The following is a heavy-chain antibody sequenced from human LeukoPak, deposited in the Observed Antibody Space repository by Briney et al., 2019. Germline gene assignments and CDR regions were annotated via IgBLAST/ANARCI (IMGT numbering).Heavy chain of an antibody. V-gene: IGHV3-23*01. CDR3: AKDPAMVRGVIH. CDR1: GFTFSSYA. D-gene: IGHD3-10*01. Sequence: PGGSLRLSCAASGFTFSSYAMSWVRQAPGKGLEWVSSISGSGGSTYYADSVKGRVTISRDNSKNTLYLQMNSLRAEDTAVYYCAKDPAMVRGVIHWGQGTLVTVSS. J-gene: IGHJ4*02. CDR2: ISGSGGST.